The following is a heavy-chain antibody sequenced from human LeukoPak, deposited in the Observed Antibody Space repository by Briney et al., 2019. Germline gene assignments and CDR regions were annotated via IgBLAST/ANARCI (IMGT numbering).Heavy chain of an antibody. CDR3: ARDPTTVTKGLDI. CDR1: GGPINSHH. V-gene: IGHV4-59*11. J-gene: IGHJ3*02. CDR2: ISYIGST. Sequence: SETLSLTCTVSGGPINSHHWSWIRQPPPKGLEWIGYISYIGSTNYNPSLKSRVTISVDTSKNQFSLKLSSVTAADAAVYFCARDPTTVTKGLDIWGEGTMVTVSS. D-gene: IGHD4-17*01.